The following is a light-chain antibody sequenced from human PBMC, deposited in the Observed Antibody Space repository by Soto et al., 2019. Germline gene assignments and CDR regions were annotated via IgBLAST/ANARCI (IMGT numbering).Light chain of an antibody. Sequence: QSVLTQPASVSGSPGQSITISCTGTSSDVGGYNHVSWYQHSPGKAPKLILFAVSDRPSGVSHRFSGSKSGNTASLTTSGPQAEDEADYYSCSYTSLSTVVFGGGTKLTVL. CDR2: AVS. V-gene: IGLV2-14*01. J-gene: IGLJ2*01. CDR1: SSDVGGYNH. CDR3: CSYTSLSTVV.